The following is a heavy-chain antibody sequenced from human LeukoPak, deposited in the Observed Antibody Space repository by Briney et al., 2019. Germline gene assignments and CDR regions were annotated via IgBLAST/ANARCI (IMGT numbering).Heavy chain of an antibody. CDR3: ARAPLQAAAGTGAFDI. CDR2: INPSGGST. D-gene: IGHD6-13*01. CDR1: GYTFTSYY. Sequence: ASVKVSCKASGYTFTSYYMHWVRQAPGQGLEWMGIINPSGGSTSYAQKFQGRVTMTRDTSISTAYMELSRLRSDDTAVYYCARAPLQAAAGTGAFDIWGQGTMVTVSS. J-gene: IGHJ3*02. V-gene: IGHV1-46*01.